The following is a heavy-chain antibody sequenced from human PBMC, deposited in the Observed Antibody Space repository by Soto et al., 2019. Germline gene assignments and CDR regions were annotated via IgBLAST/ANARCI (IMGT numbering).Heavy chain of an antibody. CDR3: ARVQNTPYCSSTSCYKGRGLFDY. D-gene: IGHD2-2*02. J-gene: IGHJ4*02. CDR2: ISYDGSNK. V-gene: IGHV3-30-3*01. CDR1: GFTFSSYA. Sequence: GGSLRLSCAASGFTFSSYAMHWVRQAPGKGLEWVAVISYDGSNKYYADSVKGRFTISRDNSKNTLYLQMNSLRAEDTAVYYCARVQNTPYCSSTSCYKGRGLFDYWGQGTLVTVSS.